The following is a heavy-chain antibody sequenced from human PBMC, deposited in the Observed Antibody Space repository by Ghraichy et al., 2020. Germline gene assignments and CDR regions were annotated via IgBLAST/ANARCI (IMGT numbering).Heavy chain of an antibody. D-gene: IGHD3-22*01. V-gene: IGHV3-7*03. CDR1: GFTFSSYW. J-gene: IGHJ3*02. Sequence: LSLTCAASGFTFSSYWMSWVRQAPGKGLEWVANIKQDGSEKYYVDSVKGRFTISRDNAKNSLYLQMNSLRAEDTAMYYCARARDSSGYFSDIWGQGTMVTVSS. CDR3: ARARDSSGYFSDI. CDR2: IKQDGSEK.